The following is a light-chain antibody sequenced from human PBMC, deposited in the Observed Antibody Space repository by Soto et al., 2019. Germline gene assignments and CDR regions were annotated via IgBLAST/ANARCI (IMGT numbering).Light chain of an antibody. V-gene: IGKV3-20*01. CDR2: SAS. Sequence: EIVLTQFPATLSLSPGERATLSCRASQSLHSNFLVWYQQKPGQAPRLLISSASRRATGIPDRFSGSGSGTDFTLTISRLEPEDFAVYYCQHYVTSLTTFGQGTKVEVK. J-gene: IGKJ1*01. CDR3: QHYVTSLTT. CDR1: QSLHSNF.